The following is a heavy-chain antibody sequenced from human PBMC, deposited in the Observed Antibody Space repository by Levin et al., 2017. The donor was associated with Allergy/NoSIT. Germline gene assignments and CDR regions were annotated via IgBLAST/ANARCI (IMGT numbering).Heavy chain of an antibody. CDR3: ARGLFDF. CDR1: GFTFEIYG. V-gene: IGHV3-48*04. J-gene: IGHJ4*02. D-gene: IGHD5-12*01. Sequence: GGSLRLSCSVSGFTFEIYGMNWVRQALGKRLEWVSHISASGSPTYYADPVRGRFTISRDNAKQSLYLQMTSLRVEDTAVYYCARGLFDFWGQGALVTVSS. CDR2: ISASGSPT.